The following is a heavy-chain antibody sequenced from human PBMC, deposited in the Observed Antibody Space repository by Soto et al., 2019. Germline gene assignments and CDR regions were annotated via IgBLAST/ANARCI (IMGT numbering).Heavy chain of an antibody. D-gene: IGHD2-2*03. V-gene: IGHV1-2*04. CDR2: INPNSGGT. CDR3: ARGNFGYCSSTSCRPGNWFDP. J-gene: IGHJ5*02. Sequence: ASVKVSCKASGYTFTGYYMHWVRQAPGQGLEWMGWINPNSGGTNYAQKFQGWVTMTRDTSISTAYMELSRLRSDDTAVYYCARGNFGYCSSTSCRPGNWFDPWGQGTLVTV. CDR1: GYTFTGYY.